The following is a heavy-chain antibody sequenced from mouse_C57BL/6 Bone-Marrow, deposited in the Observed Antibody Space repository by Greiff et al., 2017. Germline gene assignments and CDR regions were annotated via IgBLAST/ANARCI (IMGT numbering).Heavy chain of an antibody. CDR2: IYPGNSDT. D-gene: IGHD3-3*01. V-gene: IGHV1-5*01. Sequence: VQLKQSGTVLARPGASVKMSCKTSGYTFTSYWMHWVKQRPGPGLEWIGAIYPGNSDTSYNQKFKGKAKLTAGTSDSAAYMELSSLTDEDSAVYYCAGWSFAYWYRGTRVTVSA. CDR3: AGWSFAY. J-gene: IGHJ3*01. CDR1: GYTFTSYW.